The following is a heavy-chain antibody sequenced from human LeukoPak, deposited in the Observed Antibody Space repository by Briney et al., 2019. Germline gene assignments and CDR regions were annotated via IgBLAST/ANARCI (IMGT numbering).Heavy chain of an antibody. CDR2: ISGSGDST. D-gene: IGHD2-2*01. CDR3: AKGGSIVVVPAAEH. J-gene: IGHJ1*01. Sequence: AGGSLRLSCAASGFSFSNYAMTWVRQAPGKGLEWVSAISGSGDSTYYADSVKGRFTISRDNSKNTLYLQMISLRAEDTAVYYCAKGGSIVVVPAAEHWGQGTLVTDSS. V-gene: IGHV3-23*01. CDR1: GFSFSNYA.